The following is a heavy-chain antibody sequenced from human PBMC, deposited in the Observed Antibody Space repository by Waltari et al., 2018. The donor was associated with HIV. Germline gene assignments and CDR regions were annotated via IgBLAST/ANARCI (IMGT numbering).Heavy chain of an antibody. CDR2: MNPNSGNT. V-gene: IGHV1-8*01. CDR1: GYTFTNYD. J-gene: IGHJ3*02. CDR3: ARGYSYDRSGEAFDI. D-gene: IGHD3-22*01. Sequence: QVQLVQSGAEVKKPGASVKVSCKASGYTFTNYDINWVRQATGQGIEGMGWMNPNSGNTGYAQKFQGRVTMTRNTSISTAYMELSSLRSEDTAVYYCARGYSYDRSGEAFDIWGQGTMVTVSS.